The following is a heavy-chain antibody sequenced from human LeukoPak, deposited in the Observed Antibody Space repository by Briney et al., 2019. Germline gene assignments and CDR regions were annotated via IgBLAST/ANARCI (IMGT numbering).Heavy chain of an antibody. Sequence: ASVKVSCKVSGYTLTELSMHWVRQAPGKGLEWMGGFDPEDGETIYAQKFQGRVTMTEDTSTDTAYMELSSLRSEDTAVYYCAVDYGGRLYYYYGMDVWGQGTTVTVSS. CDR2: FDPEDGET. J-gene: IGHJ6*02. CDR3: AVDYGGRLYYYYGMDV. V-gene: IGHV1-24*01. CDR1: GYTLTELS. D-gene: IGHD4-23*01.